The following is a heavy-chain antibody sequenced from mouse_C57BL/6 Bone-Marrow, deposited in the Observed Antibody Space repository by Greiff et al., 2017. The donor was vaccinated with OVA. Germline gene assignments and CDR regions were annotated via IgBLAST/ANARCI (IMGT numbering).Heavy chain of an antibody. V-gene: IGHV14-4*01. Sequence: VQLKQSGAELVRPGASVKLTCTASGFNIKDDYMHWVKQRPEQGLEWIGWIDPENGDTEYASKFQGKATITADTSSNTTYLQLSSLTSEDTAVYYCTFSFDYWGQGTTLTVSS. J-gene: IGHJ2*01. CDR1: GFNIKDDY. CDR3: TFSFDY. CDR2: IDPENGDT.